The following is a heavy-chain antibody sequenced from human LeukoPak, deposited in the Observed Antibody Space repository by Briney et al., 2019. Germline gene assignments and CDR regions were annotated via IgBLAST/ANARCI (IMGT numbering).Heavy chain of an antibody. D-gene: IGHD6-19*01. CDR2: SNAGNGNT. J-gene: IGHJ6*02. CDR3: ARDGGESAVAGTHYYYGMDV. Sequence: GASVKVSCKASGYTFTSYAMHWVRHASGKRLEWMGCSNAGNGNTKYSQEFQGRVTITRDTSASTAYMELSSLRSEDMAVYYCARDGGESAVAGTHYYYGMDVWGQGATVTASS. CDR1: GYTFTSYA. V-gene: IGHV1-3*02.